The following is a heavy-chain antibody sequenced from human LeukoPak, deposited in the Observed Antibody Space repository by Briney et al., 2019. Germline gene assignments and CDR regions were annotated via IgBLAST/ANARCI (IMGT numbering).Heavy chain of an antibody. CDR3: ARHAFHNDNSDYYFAH. CDR2: IYPGEFDI. D-gene: IGHD3-22*01. CDR1: GYSFNDYW. J-gene: IGHJ4*02. V-gene: IGHV5-51*01. Sequence: GESLKISCKGSGYSFNDYWIGWARQMPGKGLEWMGLIYPGEFDIRYSPSFQGQVTISADKSISTAYLQWKSLKASDTAMYYCARHAFHNDNSDYYFAHWGQGTLVTVSS.